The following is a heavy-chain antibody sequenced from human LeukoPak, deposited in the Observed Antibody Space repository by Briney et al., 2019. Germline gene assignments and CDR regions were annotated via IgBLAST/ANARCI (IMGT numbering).Heavy chain of an antibody. CDR3: ARGPDVVLVSHWSFFDY. V-gene: IGHV3-64*01. J-gene: IGHJ4*02. Sequence: GGSLRLSCAASGFTFSSYAMHWVRQVPGKGLEYVSAISISGGSTYYANSVKGRFTISRDNSKNTLYLQMGSLRTEDMAIYYCARGPDVVLVSHWSFFDYWGQGTLVTVSS. CDR2: ISISGGST. CDR1: GFTFSSYA. D-gene: IGHD2-8*02.